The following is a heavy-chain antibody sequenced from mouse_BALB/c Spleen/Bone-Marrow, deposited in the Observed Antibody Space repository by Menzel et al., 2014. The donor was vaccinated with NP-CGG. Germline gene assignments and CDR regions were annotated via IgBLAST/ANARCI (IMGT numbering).Heavy chain of an antibody. J-gene: IGHJ3*01. D-gene: IGHD2-1*01. V-gene: IGHV5-17*02. CDR1: GFTFSSFG. CDR2: IGSGSSTI. CDR3: ARGGNFAWFAY. Sequence: EVQLVESGGGLVQPGGSRKLSCAASGFTFSSFGMHWVRQAPEKGLEWVAYIGSGSSTIYYADTVKGRFTISRDNPKNTLFLQMTSLRSEDTAMYYCARGGNFAWFAYWGQGTLVTVSA.